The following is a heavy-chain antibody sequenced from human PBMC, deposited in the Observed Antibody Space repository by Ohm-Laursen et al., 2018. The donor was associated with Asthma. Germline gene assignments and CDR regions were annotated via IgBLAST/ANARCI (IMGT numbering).Heavy chain of an antibody. Sequence: SLRLSCAASGFTFSSYGMHWVRQAPGKGLEWVAVIWYDGSNKYYADSVKGRFTISRDNSKNTLYLQMNSLRAEDTAVYYCARQCIAVAGPNPHDAFDIWGQGTMVTVSS. D-gene: IGHD6-19*01. CDR2: IWYDGSNK. J-gene: IGHJ3*02. CDR3: ARQCIAVAGPNPHDAFDI. CDR1: GFTFSSYG. V-gene: IGHV3-33*01.